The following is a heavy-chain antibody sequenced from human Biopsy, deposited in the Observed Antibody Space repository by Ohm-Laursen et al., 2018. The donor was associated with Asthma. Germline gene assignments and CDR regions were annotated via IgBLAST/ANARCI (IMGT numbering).Heavy chain of an antibody. D-gene: IGHD3-3*01. V-gene: IGHV3-30*18. CDR2: ISYDGSNK. CDR3: AKDTEGRYDFWSGLSYNYYGMDV. J-gene: IGHJ6*02. Sequence: SLRLSCAASGFTLSSYGMYWVRPAPGKGMAWVEVISYDGSNKYYADSVKARFTNSRDNYKNTLYLQMNSLRAEDTAVYYCAKDTEGRYDFWSGLSYNYYGMDVWGQGATVTVSS. CDR1: GFTLSSYG.